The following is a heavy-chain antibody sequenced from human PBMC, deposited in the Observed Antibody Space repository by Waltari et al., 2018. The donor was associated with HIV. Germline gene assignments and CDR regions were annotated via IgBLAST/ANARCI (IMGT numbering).Heavy chain of an antibody. V-gene: IGHV4-34*02. J-gene: IGHJ4*02. D-gene: IGHD3-16*02. CDR2: INHSGST. Sequence: QVQLQQWGAGLLKPSETLSLTCAVYGGSFSGYYRSWFRQPPGKGLEWIGEINHSGSTSYKPALKGRVIMSLDTSKNQFSLRLSSVTAADTAIYYCATASRLGELSPPIYWGQGTVVTVSS. CDR3: ATASRLGELSPPIY. CDR1: GGSFSGYY.